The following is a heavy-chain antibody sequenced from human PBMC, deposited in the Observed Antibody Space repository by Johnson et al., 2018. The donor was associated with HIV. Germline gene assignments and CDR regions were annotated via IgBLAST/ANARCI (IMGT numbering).Heavy chain of an antibody. Sequence: QVQLVESGGGVVRPGGSLRLSCAASGFIFSDYYMNWIRQAPGKGLEWVSYISSSGSTIYYADSVKGRFTISRDNAKKVLYLQRDSLRVDDTAIYYCARRGGTGYSEPIDFWGQGTMVNVS. CDR1: GFIFSDYY. CDR3: ARRGGTGYSEPIDF. V-gene: IGHV3-11*04. J-gene: IGHJ3*01. D-gene: IGHD2-15*01. CDR2: ISSSGSTI.